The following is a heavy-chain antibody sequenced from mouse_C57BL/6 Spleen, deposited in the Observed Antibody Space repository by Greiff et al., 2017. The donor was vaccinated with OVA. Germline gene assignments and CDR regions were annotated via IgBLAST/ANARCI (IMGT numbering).Heavy chain of an antibody. Sequence: EVQLQQSGPELVKPGASVKISCKASGYTFTDYYMNWVKQSHGKSLEWIGDINPNNGGTSYNQKFKGKATLTVDKSSSTAYMELRSLTSEDSAVYYCASGSSYRYFDYWGQGTTLTVSS. J-gene: IGHJ2*01. CDR3: ASGSSYRYFDY. CDR1: GYTFTDYY. CDR2: INPNNGGT. D-gene: IGHD1-1*01. V-gene: IGHV1-26*01.